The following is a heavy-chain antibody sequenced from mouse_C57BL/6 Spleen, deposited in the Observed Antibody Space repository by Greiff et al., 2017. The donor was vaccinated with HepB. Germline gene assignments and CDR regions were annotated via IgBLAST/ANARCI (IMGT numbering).Heavy chain of an antibody. CDR2: IYPGNSDT. J-gene: IGHJ1*03. CDR1: GYTFTSYW. Sequence: EVQLQQSGTVLARPGASVKMSCKTSGYTFTSYWMHWVKQRPGQGLEWIGAIYPGNSDTSYNQKFKGKAKMTAVTSASTAYMELSSLTNEDSAVYYCTHYYGSSCGYFEVWGTGTTVTVSS. V-gene: IGHV1-5*01. D-gene: IGHD1-1*01. CDR3: THYYGSSCGYFEV.